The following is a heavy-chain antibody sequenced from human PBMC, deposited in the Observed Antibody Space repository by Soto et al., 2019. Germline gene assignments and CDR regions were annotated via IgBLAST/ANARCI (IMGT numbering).Heavy chain of an antibody. CDR1: GFTFSSYG. D-gene: IGHD6-13*01. J-gene: IGHJ6*02. CDR2: ISYDGSNK. Sequence: GGSLRLSCAASGFTFSSYGMHWVRQAPGKGLEWVAVISYDGSNKYYADSVKGRFTISRDNSKNTLYLQTNSLRAEDTAVYYCAKVVVAAARFGMDVWGQGTTVTVSS. V-gene: IGHV3-30*18. CDR3: AKVVVAAARFGMDV.